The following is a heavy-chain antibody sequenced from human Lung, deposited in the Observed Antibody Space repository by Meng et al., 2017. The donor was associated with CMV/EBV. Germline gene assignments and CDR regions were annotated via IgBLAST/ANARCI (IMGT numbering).Heavy chain of an antibody. V-gene: IGHV1-69*05. J-gene: IGHJ6*02. CDR1: GGTFSNYA. D-gene: IGHD2-2*02. CDR2: IIPIFATA. Sequence: SVKVSCXASGGTFSNYAFSWVRQAPGQGLEWMGGIIPIFATANYAQKFQGRVTITTDESTSTVYMELSSLRSEDTAVYYCARDWTGDCSSTSCYNYYYYYGMDVWGQGTTVTVSS. CDR3: ARDWTGDCSSTSCYNYYYYYGMDV.